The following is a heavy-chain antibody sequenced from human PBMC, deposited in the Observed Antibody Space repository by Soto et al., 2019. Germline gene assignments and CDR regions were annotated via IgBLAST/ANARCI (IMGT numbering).Heavy chain of an antibody. D-gene: IGHD6-19*01. CDR3: ARGGRQWLVLDAFDI. J-gene: IGHJ3*02. V-gene: IGHV3-48*01. CDR1: GFTFSSFS. Sequence: GGSLRLSCAASGFTFSSFSMNWVRQAPGKGLEWVSYISSSSGAIYYADSVKGRFTISRDNAKNSLYLQMNSLRAEDTAVYFCARGGRQWLVLDAFDIWGQGTMVTVSS. CDR2: ISSSSGAI.